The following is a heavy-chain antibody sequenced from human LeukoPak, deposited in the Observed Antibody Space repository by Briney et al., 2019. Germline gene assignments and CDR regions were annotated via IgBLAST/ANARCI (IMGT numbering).Heavy chain of an antibody. Sequence: SETLSLTCTVSGGSISSSSYYWGWIRQPPGKGLEWIGSIYYSGSTYYNPSLKSRVTISVDTSKNQFSLKLSSVTAADTAVYYCARSPVCSSTSCYENWFDPWGQGTLVTVSS. D-gene: IGHD2-2*01. CDR3: ARSPVCSSTSCYENWFDP. J-gene: IGHJ5*02. CDR2: IYYSGST. CDR1: GGSISSSSYY. V-gene: IGHV4-39*01.